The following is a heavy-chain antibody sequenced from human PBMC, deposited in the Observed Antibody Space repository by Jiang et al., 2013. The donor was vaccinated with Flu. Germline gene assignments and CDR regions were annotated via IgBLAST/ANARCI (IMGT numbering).Heavy chain of an antibody. J-gene: IGHJ6*02. V-gene: IGHV4-34*01. CDR3: ARVGRLYYYYGMDV. CDR2: INHSGST. CDR1: GSFSGYY. Sequence: GSFSGYYWSWIRQPPGKGLEWIGEINHSGSTNYNPSLKSRVTISVDTSKNQFSLKLSSVTAADTAVYYCARVGRLYYYYGMDVWGQGTTVTVSS. D-gene: IGHD2-15*01.